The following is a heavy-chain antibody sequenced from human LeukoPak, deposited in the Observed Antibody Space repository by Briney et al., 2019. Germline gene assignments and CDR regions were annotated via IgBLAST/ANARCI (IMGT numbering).Heavy chain of an antibody. CDR2: ISGSGGST. CDR1: AFTFNNYA. J-gene: IGHJ4*02. CDR3: ARQNYDFWSGYYGY. Sequence: GGSLRLSCAASAFTFNNYAMTWVRQAPGKGLEWVSAISGSGGSTYYADSVKGRFTISRDNSKNTLYLQMNSLRAEDTAVYYCARQNYDFWSGYYGYWGQGTLVTVSS. D-gene: IGHD3-3*01. V-gene: IGHV3-23*01.